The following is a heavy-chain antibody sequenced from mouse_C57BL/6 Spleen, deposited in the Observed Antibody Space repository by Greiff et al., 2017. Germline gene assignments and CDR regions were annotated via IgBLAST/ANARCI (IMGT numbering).Heavy chain of an antibody. CDR2: IYPGDGDT. V-gene: IGHV1-82*01. CDR3: ARGGIYYGYGEGVY. D-gene: IGHD2-2*01. J-gene: IGHJ2*01. CDR1: GYAFSSSW. Sequence: VQLQQSGPELVKPGASVKISCKASGYAFSSSWMNWVKQRPGKGLEWIGRIYPGDGDTNYNGKFKGKATLTADKSSSTAYMQLSSLTSEDSAVYFCARGGIYYGYGEGVYWGQGTTLTVSS.